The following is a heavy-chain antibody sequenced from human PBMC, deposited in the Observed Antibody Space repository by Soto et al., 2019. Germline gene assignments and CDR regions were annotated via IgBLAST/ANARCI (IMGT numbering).Heavy chain of an antibody. D-gene: IGHD6-13*01. J-gene: IGHJ5*02. CDR2: ISSNSAYI. Sequence: GGSLRLSCAASGLTFRSFTMNWVRQAPGKGLEWVSTISSNSAYIYYTDALRGRFTISRDNAKNSLHLQMNSLRAEDTAVYYCTRDASRDSSARGWFDPWGPGTLVTVSS. V-gene: IGHV3-21*01. CDR3: TRDASRDSSARGWFDP. CDR1: GLTFRSFT.